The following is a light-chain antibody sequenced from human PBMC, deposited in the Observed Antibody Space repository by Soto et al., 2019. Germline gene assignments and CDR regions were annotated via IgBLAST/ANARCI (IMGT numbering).Light chain of an antibody. CDR1: QSVSSY. J-gene: IGKJ2*01. CDR3: LQRSTWYT. CDR2: DVS. V-gene: IGKV3-11*01. Sequence: EIVLTQSPATLSLSPGERATLSCRASQSVSSYLAWYQQKPGQAPGLVIYDVSSRATGVPPRFSGSGSGTDFTLTISSLEPEDFAFYYCLQRSTWYTFGQGTKLEIK.